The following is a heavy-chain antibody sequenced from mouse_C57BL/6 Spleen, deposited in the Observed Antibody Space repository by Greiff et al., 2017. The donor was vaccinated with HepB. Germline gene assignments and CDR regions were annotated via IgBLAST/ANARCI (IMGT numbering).Heavy chain of an antibody. D-gene: IGHD3-2*02. V-gene: IGHV6-3*01. CDR3: TVGAQAFVPY. Sequence: EVQVVESGGGLVQPGGSMKLSCVASGFTFSNYWMNWVRQSPEKGLEWVAQIRLKSDNYATHYAESVKGRFTISRDDSKSSVYLQMNNLRAEDTGIYYCTVGAQAFVPYWGQGTLVTVSA. CDR2: IRLKSDNYAT. J-gene: IGHJ3*01. CDR1: GFTFSNYW.